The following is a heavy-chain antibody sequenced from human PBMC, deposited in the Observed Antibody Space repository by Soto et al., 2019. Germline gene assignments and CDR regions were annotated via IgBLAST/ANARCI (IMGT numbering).Heavy chain of an antibody. CDR2: ISGSGDST. V-gene: IGHV3-23*01. J-gene: IGHJ5*02. Sequence: EVQLLESGGGLVQPGGSLRLSCAASGFTFSSYGINWVRQAPGKGREWVSGISGSGDSTHYADSVQGRFTLSRDNSKHTLYLPMTSLRAEDTAVYYCAKQAPYSNSWYEIDPWGQGTLVTVSS. CDR3: AKQAPYSNSWYEIDP. D-gene: IGHD6-13*01. CDR1: GFTFSSYG.